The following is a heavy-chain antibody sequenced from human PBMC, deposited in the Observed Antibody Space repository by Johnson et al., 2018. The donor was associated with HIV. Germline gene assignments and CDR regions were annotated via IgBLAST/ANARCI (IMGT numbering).Heavy chain of an antibody. J-gene: IGHJ3*02. D-gene: IGHD3-16*01. Sequence: VQLVESGGGLVQPGGSLRLSCAASGFTFSNAWMSWVRQAPGKGLEWVGRIKSKVDGGTIDYAAPVKGRFSISRDDSKNTVYLQMNSLKTEDTAIYYCTTVAAFGAFDIWGQGTMVTVSS. CDR1: GFTFSNAW. CDR2: IKSKVDGGTI. CDR3: TTVAAFGAFDI. V-gene: IGHV3-15*01.